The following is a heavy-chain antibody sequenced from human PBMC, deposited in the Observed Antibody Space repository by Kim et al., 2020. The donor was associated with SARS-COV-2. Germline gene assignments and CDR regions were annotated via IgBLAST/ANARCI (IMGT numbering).Heavy chain of an antibody. J-gene: IGHJ4*02. V-gene: IGHV4-4*02. CDR3: ARVESSSWYEGVGDYFDY. CDR2: IYHSGST. Sequence: SETLSLTCAVSGGSISSSNWWSWVRQPPGKGLEWIGEIYHSGSTNYNPSLKSRVTISVDKSKNQFSLKLSSVTAADTAVYYCARVESSSWYEGVGDYFDYWGQGTLVTVSS. D-gene: IGHD6-13*01. CDR1: GGSISSSNW.